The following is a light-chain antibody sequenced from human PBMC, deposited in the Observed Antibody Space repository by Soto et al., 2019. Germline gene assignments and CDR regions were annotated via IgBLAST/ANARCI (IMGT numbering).Light chain of an antibody. J-gene: IGKJ1*01. CDR1: QNIRKY. CDR3: QQYNSYSST. CDR2: DAS. Sequence: IQMTQSPSTLSASVGDRVTITCRASQNIRKYLNWYQQKPGKAPKLLIYDASSLESGVPSRFSGSGSGTGFTLTISSLQPDDFATYYCQQYNSYSSTFGHGTKVDIK. V-gene: IGKV1-5*01.